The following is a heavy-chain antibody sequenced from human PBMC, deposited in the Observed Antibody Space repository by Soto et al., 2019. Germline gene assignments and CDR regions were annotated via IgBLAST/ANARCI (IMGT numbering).Heavy chain of an antibody. CDR1: GGSVSNYY. CDR2: INYSGST. CDR3: ARLAPRYGIRDYNYYSLDC. Sequence: SETLSLTCTVSGGSVSNYYWTWIRQPPGKGLEWISYINYSGSTDHSPSLKSRVTISLDTSKNQFSLRLISVTAADTAVYYCARLAPRYGIRDYNYYSLDCWGQGTTVTVSS. J-gene: IGHJ6*02. V-gene: IGHV4-59*02. D-gene: IGHD3-9*01.